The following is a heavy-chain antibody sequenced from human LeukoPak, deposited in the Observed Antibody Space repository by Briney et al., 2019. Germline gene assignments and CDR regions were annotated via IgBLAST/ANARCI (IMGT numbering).Heavy chain of an antibody. CDR2: INHSGST. V-gene: IGHV4-34*01. CDR3: ARARPMVRGVRKYYMDV. D-gene: IGHD3-10*01. J-gene: IGHJ6*03. Sequence: PSETLSLTCAVYGGSFSGYYWSWIRQPPGKGLEWIGEINHSGSTNYNPSLKSRVTISVDTSKNQFSLKLSSVTAADTAVYYCARARPMVRGVRKYYMDVWGKGTTVTVSS. CDR1: GGSFSGYY.